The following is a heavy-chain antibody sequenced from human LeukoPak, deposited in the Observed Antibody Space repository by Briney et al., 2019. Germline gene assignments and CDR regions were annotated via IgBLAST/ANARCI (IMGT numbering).Heavy chain of an antibody. CDR2: IYYSGST. CDR1: GGSISSSSYC. V-gene: IGHV4-39*01. CDR3: ARQLWLFGYFDY. D-gene: IGHD5-18*01. J-gene: IGHJ4*02. Sequence: SETLSLTCTVSGGSISSSSYCWGWIRQPPGKGLEWIGSIYYSGSTYYNPSLKSRVTISVDTSKNQFSLKLSSVTAADTAVYYCARQLWLFGYFDYWGQGTLVTVSS.